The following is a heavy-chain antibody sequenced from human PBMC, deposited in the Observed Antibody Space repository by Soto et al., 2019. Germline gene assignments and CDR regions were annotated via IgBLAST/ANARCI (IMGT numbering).Heavy chain of an antibody. J-gene: IGHJ4*02. V-gene: IGHV1-8*01. CDR3: ARGLRGRDSGSYYYFDY. CDR2: MNPNSGNT. D-gene: IGHD1-26*01. Sequence: QVQLVQSGAEVKKPGASVKVSCKASGYTFTSYDINWVRQATGQGLEWMGWMNPNSGNTGYAQKFQGRVTMTRNTSISTAYMERSSLRSEDTAVYYCARGLRGRDSGSYYYFDYWGQGTLVTVSS. CDR1: GYTFTSYD.